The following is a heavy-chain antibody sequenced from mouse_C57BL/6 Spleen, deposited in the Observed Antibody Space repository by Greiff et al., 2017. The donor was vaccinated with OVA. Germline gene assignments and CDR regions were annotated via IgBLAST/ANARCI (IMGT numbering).Heavy chain of an antibody. V-gene: IGHV2-5*01. D-gene: IGHD1-1*01. CDR1: GFSLTSYG. CDR2: IWRGGST. CDR3: AKSPDYYGSSYGWYFDV. Sequence: QVQLQQSGPGLVQPSQSLSITCTVSGFSLTSYGVHWVRQSPGKGLEWLGVIWRGGSTDYNAAFMSRLSITKDNSKSQVFFKMNSLQADDTAIYYCAKSPDYYGSSYGWYFDVWGTGTTVTVSS. J-gene: IGHJ1*03.